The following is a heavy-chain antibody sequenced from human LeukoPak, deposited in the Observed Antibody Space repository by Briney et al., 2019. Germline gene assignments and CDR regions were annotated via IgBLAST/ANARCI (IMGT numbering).Heavy chain of an antibody. CDR1: GGSISSGGYY. D-gene: IGHD2-15*01. CDR3: ARLVVVVAATEAKTTNWFDP. Sequence: NTSETLSLTCTVSGGSISSGGYYWSWIRQPPGKGLEWIGYIYHSGSTYYNPSLKSRVTISVDRSKNQFSLKLSSVTAADTAVYYCARLVVVVAATEAKTTNWFDPWGQGTLATVSS. J-gene: IGHJ5*02. V-gene: IGHV4-30-2*01. CDR2: IYHSGST.